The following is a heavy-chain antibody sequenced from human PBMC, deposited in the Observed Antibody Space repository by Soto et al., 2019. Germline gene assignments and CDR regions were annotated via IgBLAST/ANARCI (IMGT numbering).Heavy chain of an antibody. CDR1: GGGFSSYA. V-gene: IGHV1-69*12. Sequence: QVQLVQSGAEVKKPGSSVKISCKTSGGGFSSYAISWVRQAPGQGLEWMGGIIGMFGTTNYAQKFEGRLTITAEEITRTAYMELSSLRLEDTARYYCARGRGDNYGAADYWGQGTLVTVSS. CDR2: IIGMFGTT. D-gene: IGHD5-18*01. CDR3: ARGRGDNYGAADY. J-gene: IGHJ4*02.